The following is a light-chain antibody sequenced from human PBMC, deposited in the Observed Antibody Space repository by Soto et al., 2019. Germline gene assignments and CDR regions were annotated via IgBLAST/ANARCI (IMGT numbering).Light chain of an antibody. V-gene: IGLV1-40*01. CDR3: QSYDSSLSGVV. CDR2: GNS. J-gene: IGLJ2*01. CDR1: SSNNGAGYD. Sequence: QSVLTQPPSVSGAPGQRVTISCTGSSSNNGAGYDVHWYQQLPGTAPKLLIYGNSNRPSGVPDRFSGSKSGTSASLAITGLQAEDEADYYCQSYDSSLSGVVFGGGPKLTVL.